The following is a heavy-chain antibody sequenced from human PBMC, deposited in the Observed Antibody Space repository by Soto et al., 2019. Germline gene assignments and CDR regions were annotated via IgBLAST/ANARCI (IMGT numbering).Heavy chain of an antibody. J-gene: IGHJ4*02. CDR1: GFTFNSYA. D-gene: IGHD3-16*01. V-gene: IGHV3-23*01. Sequence: GGSLRLSCAASGFTFNSYAMAWVRQTPGKGLEWVSGISGGGDSTYYADSVKGRFTISRDNSKNTQYLHMNSLRAEDSAVYYCAKNPYLRWLDFWGQGTLVTVSS. CDR3: AKNPYLRWLDF. CDR2: ISGGGDST.